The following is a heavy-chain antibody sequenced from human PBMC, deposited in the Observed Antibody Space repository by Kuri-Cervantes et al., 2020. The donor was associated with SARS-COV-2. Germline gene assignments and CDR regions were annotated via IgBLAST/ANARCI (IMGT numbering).Heavy chain of an antibody. D-gene: IGHD3-16*02. CDR3: ARVDMITFGGVIVIYAFDI. CDR1: GYTFTSYD. Sequence: SVKVSCKASGYTFTSYDINWVRQATGQGLEWMGGIIPILGIANYAQKLQGRVTMTTDTSTSTAYMELRSLRSDDTAVYYCARVDMITFGGVIVIYAFDIWGQGTMVTVSS. V-gene: IGHV1-69*10. CDR2: IIPILGIA. J-gene: IGHJ3*02.